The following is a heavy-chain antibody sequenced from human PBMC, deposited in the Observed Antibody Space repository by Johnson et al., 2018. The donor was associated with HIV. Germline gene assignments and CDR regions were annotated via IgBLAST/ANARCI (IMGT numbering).Heavy chain of an antibody. CDR1: GFTFSSYA. V-gene: IGHV3-23*04. J-gene: IGHJ3*02. Sequence: VQLVESGGGLVQPGGSLRLSCAASGFTFSSYAMRWVRQAPGKGLEWVSSIRCGGGSTYYADSVKGRFTISRDNSKNTLYLQMNSLRAEDTAVDYCAKGVIDAFDIWGQGTMVTVSS. CDR3: AKGVIDAFDI. D-gene: IGHD2/OR15-2a*01. CDR2: IRCGGGST.